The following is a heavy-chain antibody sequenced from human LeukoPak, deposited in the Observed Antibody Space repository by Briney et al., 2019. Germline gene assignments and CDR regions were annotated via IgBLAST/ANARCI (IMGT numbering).Heavy chain of an antibody. D-gene: IGHD5-24*01. Sequence: SETLSLTCTVSGGSITSGGYYWNWIRQPPGKGLEWIGYIYHSGSTYSTPSLKSRVTMSVDRSKNQFSLKLTSVTAADTALYYCARGGRDGYKWGSFDFWGQGTVVTVSS. J-gene: IGHJ3*01. CDR2: IYHSGST. CDR1: GGSITSGGYY. CDR3: ARGGRDGYKWGSFDF. V-gene: IGHV4-30-2*01.